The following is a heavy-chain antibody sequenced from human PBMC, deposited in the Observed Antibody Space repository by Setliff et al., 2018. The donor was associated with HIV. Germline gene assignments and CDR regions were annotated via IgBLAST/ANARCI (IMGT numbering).Heavy chain of an antibody. D-gene: IGHD2-21*02. CDR3: TRDLWGDDYYYNNMDV. J-gene: IGHJ6*03. CDR2: INVGNGNT. Sequence: ASVKVSCKASGYTFSNYVMQWVRQAPGQRLEWMGWINVGNGNTKYSEKFQGRVTITRDTSASTAYMELNSLRSEDTALYYCTRDLWGDDYYYNNMDVWGKGTTVTVSS. CDR1: GYTFSNYV. V-gene: IGHV1-3*01.